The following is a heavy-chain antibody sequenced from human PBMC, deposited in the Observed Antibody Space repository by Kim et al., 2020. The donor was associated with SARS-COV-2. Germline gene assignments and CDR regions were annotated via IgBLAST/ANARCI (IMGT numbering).Heavy chain of an antibody. J-gene: IGHJ3*02. V-gene: IGHV3-15*01. CDR1: GFTFSNAW. Sequence: GGSLRLSCAASGFTFSNAWMSWVRQAPGKGLEWVGRIKSKTDGGTTDYAAPVKGRFTISRDDSKNTLYLQMNSLKTEDTAVYYCTTEGVSSSGWKDAFDIWGQGTMVTVSS. CDR3: TTEGVSSSGWKDAFDI. D-gene: IGHD6-19*01. CDR2: IKSKTDGGTT.